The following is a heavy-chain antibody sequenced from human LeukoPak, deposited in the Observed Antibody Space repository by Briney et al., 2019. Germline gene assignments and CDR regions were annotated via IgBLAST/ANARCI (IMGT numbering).Heavy chain of an antibody. CDR3: ARDSEYQLLSGTGSGY. CDR1: GYTFTGYY. D-gene: IGHD2-2*01. Sequence: ASVKVSCKASGYTFTGYYMYWVRQAPGQGLEWMGWINPNSGGTNYAQKFQGRVTMTRDTSISTAYMELSRLRSDDTAVYYCARDSEYQLLSGTGSGYWGQGTLVTVSS. J-gene: IGHJ4*02. V-gene: IGHV1-2*02. CDR2: INPNSGGT.